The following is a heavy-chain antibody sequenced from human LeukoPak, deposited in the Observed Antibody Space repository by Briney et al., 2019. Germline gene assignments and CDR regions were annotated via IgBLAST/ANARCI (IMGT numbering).Heavy chain of an antibody. D-gene: IGHD2-2*01. CDR1: GFTFSSYA. CDR3: ARPHIVVVPAAMDC. J-gene: IGHJ4*02. V-gene: IGHV3-30-3*01. Sequence: GRSLRLSCAASGFTFSSYAMHWVRQAPGKGLEWVAVISYDGSSKYYADSVKGRFTISRDNSKNTLYLQMNNLRAEDTAVYYCARPHIVVVPAAMDCWGQGTLVTVSS. CDR2: ISYDGSSK.